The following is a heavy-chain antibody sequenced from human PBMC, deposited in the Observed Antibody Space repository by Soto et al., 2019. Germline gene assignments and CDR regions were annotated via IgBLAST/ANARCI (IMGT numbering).Heavy chain of an antibody. Sequence: SETLSLTCTVSGGSISSGGYYWSWIRQHPGKGLEWIGYIYYSGSTYYNPSLKSRVTISVDTSKNQFSLKLSSVTAADTALYYCARHRRYGDYPYYYYYMDVWGKGTTVTVSS. CDR3: ARHRRYGDYPYYYYYMDV. CDR1: GGSISSGGYY. CDR2: IYYSGST. V-gene: IGHV4-39*01. J-gene: IGHJ6*03. D-gene: IGHD4-17*01.